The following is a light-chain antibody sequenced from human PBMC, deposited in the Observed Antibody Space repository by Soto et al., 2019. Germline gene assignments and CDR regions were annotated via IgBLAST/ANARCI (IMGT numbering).Light chain of an antibody. CDR1: SGHSTYA. Sequence: QSVLTQSPSASASLGASVKLTCTLSSGHSTYAIAWHQQQPEKGPRYLMKLGSDGRHSKGDGIPDRFSGSSSGAECYLTISSLQSEDEADYYCQTWGTGIRVFGGGTKLTVL. CDR2: LGSDGRH. J-gene: IGLJ3*02. V-gene: IGLV4-69*01. CDR3: QTWGTGIRV.